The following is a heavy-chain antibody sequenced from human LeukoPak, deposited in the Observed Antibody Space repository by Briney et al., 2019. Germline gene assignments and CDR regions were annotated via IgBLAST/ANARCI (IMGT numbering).Heavy chain of an antibody. V-gene: IGHV1-18*01. Sequence: EASVKVSCKASGYTFTSYGISWVRQAPGQGLEWMGWISAYNGNTNYAQKLQGRVTMTTDTSTSTAYMELRSLRSDDTAVYYCARDFRGSEYSSSWYDRNPFDYWGQGTLVTVSS. CDR3: ARDFRGSEYSSSWYDRNPFDY. CDR1: GYTFTSYG. CDR2: ISAYNGNT. D-gene: IGHD6-13*01. J-gene: IGHJ4*02.